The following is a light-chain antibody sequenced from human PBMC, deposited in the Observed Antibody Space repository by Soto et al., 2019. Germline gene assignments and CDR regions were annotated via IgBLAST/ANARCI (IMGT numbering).Light chain of an antibody. Sequence: DIQMTQSPSTLSASVGDRVTITCRASQSISSWLAWYQQKPGKAPKLLIYDASSLESGVPSRFSGSGSGTELTLTISSLQPDDFATYYCQQYNSYSRTFGQGTKVDIK. CDR2: DAS. CDR1: QSISSW. CDR3: QQYNSYSRT. J-gene: IGKJ1*01. V-gene: IGKV1-5*01.